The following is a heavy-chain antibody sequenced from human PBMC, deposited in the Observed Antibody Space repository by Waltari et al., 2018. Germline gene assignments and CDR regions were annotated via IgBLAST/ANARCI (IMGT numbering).Heavy chain of an antibody. D-gene: IGHD3-9*01. V-gene: IGHV4-59*01. CDR3: ARVLRYFDWLLSGGGYGMDV. J-gene: IGHJ6*02. CDR1: GGSISSYY. Sequence: QVQLQESGPGLVKPSETLSLTCTVPGGSISSYYWSWIRQPPGKGLEWIGYIYYSGSTNYNPSLKSRVTISVDTSKNQFSLKLSSVTAADTAVYYCARVLRYFDWLLSGGGYGMDVWGQGTTVTVSS. CDR2: IYYSGST.